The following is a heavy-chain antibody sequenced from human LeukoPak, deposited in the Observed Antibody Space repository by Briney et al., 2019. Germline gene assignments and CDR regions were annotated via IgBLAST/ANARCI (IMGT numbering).Heavy chain of an antibody. Sequence: GGSLRLSCEASGFTFSIYDMYWVRQAPGKGLECVASISRNSGDYTLYAASVKGRFTISRDNSRSTLYLQMNSLRAEDTAVYYCARDSGQTPPNDFYCSGGSCLREPFQHWGQGTLVTVSS. D-gene: IGHD2-15*01. CDR2: ISRNSGDYT. CDR3: ARDSGQTPPNDFYCSGGSCLREPFQH. V-gene: IGHV3-23*01. CDR1: GFTFSIYD. J-gene: IGHJ1*01.